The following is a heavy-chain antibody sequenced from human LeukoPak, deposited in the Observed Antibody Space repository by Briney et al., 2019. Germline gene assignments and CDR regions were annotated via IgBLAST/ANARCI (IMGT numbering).Heavy chain of an antibody. CDR3: TRAPRGAVYYYGLDV. V-gene: IGHV4-59*08. CDR1: GDSISTDY. J-gene: IGHJ6*02. CDR2: IFYTGRP. D-gene: IGHD3-10*01. Sequence: SETLSLTCTVSGDSISTDYWSWIRRPPGKGLEWIGYIFYTGRPSYNPSLKSRVTISLDESKNQFSLNLSSVTAADTAVYHCTRAPRGAVYYYGLDVWGPGTTVTVSS.